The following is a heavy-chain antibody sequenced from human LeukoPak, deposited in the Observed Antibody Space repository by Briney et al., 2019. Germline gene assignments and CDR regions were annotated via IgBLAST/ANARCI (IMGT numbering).Heavy chain of an antibody. CDR1: GFTFRIYS. CDR3: ARDRGDRGRGLS. Sequence: GGSLRLSCAAPGFTFRIYSMNTVRQAPGTGLEWVSSIGPSSGDIHYADSVKGRFTISRDNGKNSLYLQMNSLRAEDTAVYYCARDRGDRGRGLSWFQGTQVTVSS. V-gene: IGHV3-21*01. CDR2: IGPSSGDI. J-gene: IGHJ5*02. D-gene: IGHD2-21*02.